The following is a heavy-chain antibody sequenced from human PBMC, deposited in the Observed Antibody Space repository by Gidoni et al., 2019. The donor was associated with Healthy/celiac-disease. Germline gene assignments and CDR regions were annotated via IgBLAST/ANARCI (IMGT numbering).Heavy chain of an antibody. CDR3: AKRGGYCSSTSCYNYYYYGMDV. D-gene: IGHD2-2*01. V-gene: IGHV3-23*01. J-gene: IGHJ6*02. CDR1: GFPFSSLA. Sequence: EVQLLESGGGLVQPGGSLCLSCAAPGFPFSSLALSWVRQAPGQGLEWVSAISGSGGSTYYADSVKGRFTISRDNSKNTLYLQMNSLRAEDTAVYYCAKRGGYCSSTSCYNYYYYGMDVWGQGTTVTVSS. CDR2: ISGSGGST.